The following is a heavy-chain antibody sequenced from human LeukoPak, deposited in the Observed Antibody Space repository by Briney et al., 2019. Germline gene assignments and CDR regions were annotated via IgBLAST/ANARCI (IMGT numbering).Heavy chain of an antibody. Sequence: GGSLRLSCAASGFTFSSYSMNWVRQAPGKGREWVSYISSSSSTIYYADSVKGRFTISRDNAKNSLYLQMNSLRAEDTAVYYCARRVDTAMVSLYYYMDVWGKGTTVTVSS. V-gene: IGHV3-48*01. J-gene: IGHJ6*03. CDR3: ARRVDTAMVSLYYYMDV. CDR1: GFTFSSYS. CDR2: ISSSSSTI. D-gene: IGHD5-18*01.